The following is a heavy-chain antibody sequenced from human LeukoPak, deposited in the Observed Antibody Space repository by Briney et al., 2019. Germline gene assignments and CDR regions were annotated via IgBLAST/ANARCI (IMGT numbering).Heavy chain of an antibody. CDR1: GYTFTGYY. J-gene: IGHJ4*02. CDR2: INPNSGGT. CDR3: VTWQWLDY. V-gene: IGHV1-2*02. Sequence: ASVKVSCKASGYTFTGYYMHWVRQAPGQGLEWMGWINPNSGGTNYAQKFQGRVTMTRDTSTSTVYMELSSLRSEDTAVYYCVTWQWLDYWGQGTLVTVSS. D-gene: IGHD6-19*01.